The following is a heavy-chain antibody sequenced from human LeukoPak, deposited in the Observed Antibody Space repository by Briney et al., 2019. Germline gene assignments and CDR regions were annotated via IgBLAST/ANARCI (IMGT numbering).Heavy chain of an antibody. CDR2: IYYSGST. CDR3: ARRSEAVLRYFDSLTTSPIPQNWFDP. D-gene: IGHD3-9*01. Sequence: PSETLSLTCTVSGGSISSYYWSWIRQPPGKGLEWIGYIYYSGSTGYNPSLKSRVTMSLDTSKNQFSLKLSSVTAADTAVYYCARRSEAVLRYFDSLTTSPIPQNWFDPWGQGTLVTVSS. V-gene: IGHV4-59*12. CDR1: GGSISSYY. J-gene: IGHJ5*02.